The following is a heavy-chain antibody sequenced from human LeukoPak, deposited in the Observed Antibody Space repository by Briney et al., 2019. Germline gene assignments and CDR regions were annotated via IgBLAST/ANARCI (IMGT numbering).Heavy chain of an antibody. CDR3: ARVEEGYGSGRRENYYYYYMDV. Sequence: ASVKVSCKASGYTFTAYYMHWVRQAPGQGLEWMGWINPKDGGTNYAQKFQGRVTMTRDTSVSTAYMELSRLRSDDTAVYYCARVEEGYGSGRRENYYYYYMDVWGKGTTVTISS. D-gene: IGHD3-10*01. J-gene: IGHJ6*03. CDR1: GYTFTAYY. V-gene: IGHV1-2*02. CDR2: INPKDGGT.